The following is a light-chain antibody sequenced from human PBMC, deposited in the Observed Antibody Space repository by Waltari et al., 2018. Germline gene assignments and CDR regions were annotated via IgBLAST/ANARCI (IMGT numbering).Light chain of an antibody. CDR3: QQYNSYPWT. J-gene: IGKJ1*01. CDR2: RAS. CDR1: QSISSW. Sequence: DIQMTQSPSTLSASVGVRVTITCRARQSISSWLAWFEQKPGKAPKLLIYRASTLESGVPSRFSGSGSGPEFTLTISSLQPDDVATYYCQQYNSYPWTFGQGTKVEIK. V-gene: IGKV1-5*03.